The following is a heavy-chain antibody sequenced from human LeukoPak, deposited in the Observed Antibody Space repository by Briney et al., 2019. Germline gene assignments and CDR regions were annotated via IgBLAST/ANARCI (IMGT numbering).Heavy chain of an antibody. CDR3: AREQGDYSFDY. V-gene: IGHV3-33*01. D-gene: IGHD2-21*02. Sequence: GGSLRLSCVASGFTFSDYGMHWVRQAPGKGLEWVAIIWFGGSNIYYGDSVKGRFTISRDNSKNTLFLQMNSLRAEDTAVYYCAREQGDYSFDYWGQGTLVTVSS. CDR2: IWFGGSNI. CDR1: GFTFSDYG. J-gene: IGHJ4*02.